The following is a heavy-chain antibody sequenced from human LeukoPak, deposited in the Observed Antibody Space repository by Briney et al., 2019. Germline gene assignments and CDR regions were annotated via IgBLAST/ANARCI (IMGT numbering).Heavy chain of an antibody. J-gene: IGHJ4*02. V-gene: IGHV3-30*01. CDR2: TSYDGGNR. D-gene: IGHD2-21*01. CDR3: ARKSLWFKYYDY. Sequence: GGSLRLSCAASGFTFTSYTMHWVRQAPGQGLEWVAATSYDGGNRYYADYVKGRFTISRDNSNNTLFLQMKSLRLEDTAVYFCARKSLWFKYYDYWAQGIWVTVSS. CDR1: GFTFTSYT.